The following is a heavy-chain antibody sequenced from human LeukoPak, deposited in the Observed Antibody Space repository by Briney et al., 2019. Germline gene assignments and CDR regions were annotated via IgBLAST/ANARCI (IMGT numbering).Heavy chain of an antibody. CDR1: GGSFSGYY. CDR3: ASMSPGDY. D-gene: IGHD3-16*01. J-gene: IGHJ4*02. CDR2: INHSGST. Sequence: PSETLSLTCAVYGGSFSGYYWSWIRQPPGKGLEWIGEINHSGSTNYNPSLKSRVTISVDTSKNQFSLKLSSVTAADTAVYYCASMSPGDYWGQGTLVTVSS. V-gene: IGHV4-34*01.